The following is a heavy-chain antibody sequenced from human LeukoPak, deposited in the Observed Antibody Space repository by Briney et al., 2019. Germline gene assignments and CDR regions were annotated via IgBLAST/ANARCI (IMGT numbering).Heavy chain of an antibody. CDR1: GYTFTGYY. Sequence: ASVKVSCKASGYTFTGYYMHWVRQAPGQGLEWMGWINPNGGGTNYAQKFQGRVTMTRDTSISTAYMELSRLRSDDTAVYYCARDSYYDSSGNDYWGQGTLVTVSS. D-gene: IGHD3-22*01. J-gene: IGHJ4*02. V-gene: IGHV1-2*02. CDR2: INPNGGGT. CDR3: ARDSYYDSSGNDY.